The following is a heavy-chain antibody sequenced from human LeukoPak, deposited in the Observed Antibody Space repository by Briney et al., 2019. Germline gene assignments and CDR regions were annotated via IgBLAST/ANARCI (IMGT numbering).Heavy chain of an antibody. D-gene: IGHD3-3*01. Sequence: GGSLRLSCAASGFTFSSYWMSWVRQAPGKGLEWVANIKQDGSEKYYVDSVKGRFTISRDNSKNTLYLQMNYLRAEDTGLYYCARKSAPTDYYYYMDVWGKGTTVTVSS. CDR3: ARKSAPTDYYYYMDV. CDR2: IKQDGSEK. V-gene: IGHV3-7*03. CDR1: GFTFSSYW. J-gene: IGHJ6*03.